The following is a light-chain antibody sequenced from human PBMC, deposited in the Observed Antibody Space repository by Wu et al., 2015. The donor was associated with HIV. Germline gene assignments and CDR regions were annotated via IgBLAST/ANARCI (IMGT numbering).Light chain of an antibody. V-gene: IGKV3-11*01. CDR2: DAS. CDR3: QQYNNWPPT. CDR1: QSISYY. Sequence: EIVLTQSPATLSLSLGERATLSCRASQSISYYLAWYQQKPGQAPRLLIYDASNRVTGIPARFSGSGSGTDFTLTINSLEPEDFAIHFCQQYNNWPPTFGPGTKVDIK. J-gene: IGKJ3*01.